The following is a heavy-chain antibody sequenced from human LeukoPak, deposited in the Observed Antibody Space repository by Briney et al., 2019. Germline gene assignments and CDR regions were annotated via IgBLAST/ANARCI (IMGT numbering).Heavy chain of an antibody. CDR2: IYYSGST. CDR3: ARGDSSGDYFDY. Sequence: PSETLSLTCTVSGGSISSSSYYWGWIRQPPGKGLEWIGSIYYSGSTYYNPSLKSRVTISVDTSKNQFSLKLSSVTAADTAVYYCARGDSSGDYFDYWGQGTLVTVSS. D-gene: IGHD3-22*01. CDR1: GGSISSSSYY. V-gene: IGHV4-39*07. J-gene: IGHJ4*02.